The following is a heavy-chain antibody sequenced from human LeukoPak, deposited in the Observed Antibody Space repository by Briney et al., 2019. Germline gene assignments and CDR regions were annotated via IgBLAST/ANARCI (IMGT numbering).Heavy chain of an antibody. Sequence: GGSLRLSCAASGFRFSNYGMHWVRQAPGKGLEWVAVISHDGSNKYYADSVKGRFTISRDNSKNTLCLQMNSLRAEDTAVYYWAKDQVVGDYYDSSGSNFDYWGQGSLVTVSS. V-gene: IGHV3-30*18. D-gene: IGHD3-22*01. J-gene: IGHJ4*02. CDR3: AKDQVVGDYYDSSGSNFDY. CDR1: GFRFSNYG. CDR2: ISHDGSNK.